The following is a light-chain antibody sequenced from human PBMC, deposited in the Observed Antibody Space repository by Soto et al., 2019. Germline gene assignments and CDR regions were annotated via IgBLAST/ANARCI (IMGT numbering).Light chain of an antibody. Sequence: DIQMTQSPSSLSASVGDRVTITCRARQGISNYLACYQQKPGKVPKLLIYAASTLQSGFPSRFSGSGSGTDFTLTISSLQPEDVATYYCQKYNSVPLAFGAGTKVDIK. V-gene: IGKV1-27*01. CDR3: QKYNSVPLA. CDR1: QGISNY. J-gene: IGKJ4*01. CDR2: AAS.